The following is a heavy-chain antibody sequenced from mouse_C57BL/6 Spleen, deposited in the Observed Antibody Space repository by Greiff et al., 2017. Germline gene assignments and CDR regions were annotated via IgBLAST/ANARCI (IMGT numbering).Heavy chain of an antibody. J-gene: IGHJ3*01. D-gene: IGHD4-1*01. CDR1: GFNIKDDY. V-gene: IGHV14-4*01. CDR3: TSLSWDPPFAY. Sequence: VQLKESGAELVRPGASVKLSCTASGFNIKDDYMHWVKQRPEQGLEWIGWIDPENGDTEYASKFQGKATITADTSSNTAYLQLSSLTSEDTAVYYGTSLSWDPPFAYWGQGTLVTVSA. CDR2: IDPENGDT.